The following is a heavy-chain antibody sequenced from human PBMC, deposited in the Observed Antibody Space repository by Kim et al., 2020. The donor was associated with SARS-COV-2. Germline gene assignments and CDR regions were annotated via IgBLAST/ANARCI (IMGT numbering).Heavy chain of an antibody. D-gene: IGHD6-19*01. CDR2: ITNNNGKT. Sequence: GGSLRLSCAASGFAVYRFAMNWVRQAPGKGLEWLSAITNNNGKTYYQDSVKGRFTISRDESKNIVYLHMSSLRVEDTAVYYCAKDHPSPGWPTFGDWGQGTLVAVSS. CDR1: GFAVYRFA. V-gene: IGHV3-23*01. CDR3: AKDHPSPGWPTFGD. J-gene: IGHJ4*02.